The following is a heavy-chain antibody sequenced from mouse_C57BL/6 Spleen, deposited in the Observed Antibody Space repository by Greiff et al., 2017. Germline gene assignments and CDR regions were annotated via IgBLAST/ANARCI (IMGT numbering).Heavy chain of an antibody. D-gene: IGHD2-3*01. Sequence: EAQLQQSGPELVKPGASVKIPCKASGYTFTDYNMDWVKQSHGKSLEWIGDINPNNGGTIYNQKFKGKATLTVDKSSSTAYMELRSLTSEDTAVYYCATPIYDGSWFAYWGQGTLVTVSA. V-gene: IGHV1-18*01. CDR2: INPNNGGT. CDR3: ATPIYDGSWFAY. CDR1: GYTFTDYN. J-gene: IGHJ3*01.